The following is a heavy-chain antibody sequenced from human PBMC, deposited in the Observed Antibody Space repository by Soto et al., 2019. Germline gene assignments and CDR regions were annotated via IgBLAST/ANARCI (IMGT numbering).Heavy chain of an antibody. CDR3: ARDPNGLDV. CDR2: INDNGKST. J-gene: IGHJ6*02. V-gene: IGHV3-74*01. CDR1: GFTFSTFW. Sequence: PGGSLRLSCAASGFTFSTFWMHWVRQGQGKGLVWVSRINDNGKSTSYADSVKGRFTISRDNAKNTLYLQMNSLRAEDTAVYYCARDPNGLDVWGQGSTVTVSS.